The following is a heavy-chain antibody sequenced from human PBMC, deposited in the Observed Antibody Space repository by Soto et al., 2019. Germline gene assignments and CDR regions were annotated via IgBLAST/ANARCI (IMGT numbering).Heavy chain of an antibody. CDR1: GGSISSSSYY. J-gene: IGHJ5*02. CDR2: ISYSGST. Sequence: QLQLQESGPGLVKPSETLSLTCTVSGGSISSSSYYWGWIRQPPGKGLEWIGSISYSGSTYYNPSLKSRVTMSVGTSKNQFSLKLTSVTAADSAVYYCARRRYSIGWSTNWFDPWGQGTLVTVSS. D-gene: IGHD6-19*01. CDR3: ARRRYSIGWSTNWFDP. V-gene: IGHV4-39*01.